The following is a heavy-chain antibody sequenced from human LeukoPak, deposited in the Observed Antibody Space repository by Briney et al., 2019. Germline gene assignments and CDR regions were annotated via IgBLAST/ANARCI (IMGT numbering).Heavy chain of an antibody. CDR1: GFTFSSYG. D-gene: IGHD1-20*01. CDR2: IWYDGSNK. Sequence: GGSLRLSCAASGFTFSSYGMHWVRQAPGKGGEWVAVIWYDGSNKYYADSVKGRFTISRDNSKNTPYLQMHSLVAEDTAVYYCARDSFGHITYYFDYWGQGTLVTVSS. CDR3: ARDSFGHITYYFDY. V-gene: IGHV3-33*01. J-gene: IGHJ4*02.